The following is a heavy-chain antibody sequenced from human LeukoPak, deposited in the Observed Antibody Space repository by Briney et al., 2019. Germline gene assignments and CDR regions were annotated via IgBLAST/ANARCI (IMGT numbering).Heavy chain of an antibody. D-gene: IGHD5-12*01. J-gene: IGHJ3*02. V-gene: IGHV3-11*01. CDR1: GFTFSDYY. CDR2: ISSSGSTI. Sequence: GGSLRLSCAASGFTFSDYYMSWIRQAPGKGLEWVSYISSSGSTIYYADSVKGRFTISRDNAKNSLYLQMNSLRAEDTAVYYCARGSLSGYDLDAFDIWGQGTMVTVSS. CDR3: ARGSLSGYDLDAFDI.